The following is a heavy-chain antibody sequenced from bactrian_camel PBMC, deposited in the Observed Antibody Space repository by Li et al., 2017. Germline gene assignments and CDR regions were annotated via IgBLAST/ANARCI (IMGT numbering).Heavy chain of an antibody. Sequence: HVQLVESGGGSVQTGGSLRVSCAASGFVLRTKCMGWFRQAPGKERGWVSTITRYGTTTYADSVKGRFTISQDNAKRTLYLQMNSLKTEDTAVYYCVSRPSCLVENKYWGQGTQVTVS. J-gene: IGHJ4*01. CDR3: VSRPSCLVENKY. CDR2: ITRYGTT. V-gene: IGHV3S53*01. CDR1: GFVLRTKC. D-gene: IGHD2*01.